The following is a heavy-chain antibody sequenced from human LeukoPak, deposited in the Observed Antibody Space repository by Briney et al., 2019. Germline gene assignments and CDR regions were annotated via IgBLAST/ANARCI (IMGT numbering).Heavy chain of an antibody. CDR2: IYSDDTT. V-gene: IGHV3-53*01. CDR1: GFTVSGNY. Sequence: PGGSLRLSCAVSGFTVSGNYMSWIRQGPGKGLEWVSLIYSDDTTLYADSVKGRFTISRDNAKNSLYLQMNSLRAEDTAVYYCARDQLYYYDSSGYATLDYWGQGTLVTVSS. D-gene: IGHD3-22*01. J-gene: IGHJ4*02. CDR3: ARDQLYYYDSSGYATLDY.